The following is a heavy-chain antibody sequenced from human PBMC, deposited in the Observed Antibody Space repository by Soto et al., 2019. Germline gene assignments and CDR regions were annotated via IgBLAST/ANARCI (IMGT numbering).Heavy chain of an antibody. J-gene: IGHJ6*01. CDR2: IYYSGST. Sequence: TLSLTCTVSGGSISSGDYYWSWIRQPPGKGLEWIGYIYYSGSTYYNPSLKSRVTISVDTSKNQFSLKLSPVTAAVTAMYKCARDQSYYDLWSGQLGSAYYGMTGWGKGYTVTV. CDR1: GGSISSGDYY. CDR3: ARDQSYYDLWSGQLGSAYYGMTG. V-gene: IGHV4-30-4*01. D-gene: IGHD3-3*01.